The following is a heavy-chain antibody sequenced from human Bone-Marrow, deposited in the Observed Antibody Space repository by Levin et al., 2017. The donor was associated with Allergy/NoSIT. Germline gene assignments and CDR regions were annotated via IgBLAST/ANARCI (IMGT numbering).Heavy chain of an antibody. CDR2: IKDKGEGGTI. CDR3: AQGDFMDY. V-gene: IGHV3-15*01. D-gene: IGHD3-16*01. Sequence: SCATSGFNFRTSYMSWGRQAPGKGLEWVGRIKDKGEGGTIDYAAAVRGRFIISRDDLSNMLFLQMNSLRIEDTAVYFCAQGDFMDYWGQGTLVSVSS. J-gene: IGHJ4*02. CDR1: GFNFRTSY.